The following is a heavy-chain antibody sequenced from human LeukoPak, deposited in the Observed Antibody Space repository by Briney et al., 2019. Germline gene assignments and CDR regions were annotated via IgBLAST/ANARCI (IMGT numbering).Heavy chain of an antibody. CDR2: ISSSGSTI. CDR3: ARGFEVVADSSGYDY. Sequence: PGGSLRLSCAASGFIFSDYYMTWIRQAPGKGLEWVSYISSSGSTIYYADSVKGRFTVSRANAKKSLYLQMNSLRAEDTAVYYCARGFEVVADSSGYDYWGQGTLVTVSS. J-gene: IGHJ4*02. V-gene: IGHV3-11*04. D-gene: IGHD3-22*01. CDR1: GFIFSDYY.